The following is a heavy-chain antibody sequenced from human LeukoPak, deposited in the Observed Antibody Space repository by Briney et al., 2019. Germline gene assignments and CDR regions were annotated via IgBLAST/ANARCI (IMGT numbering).Heavy chain of an antibody. D-gene: IGHD1-26*01. CDR2: ISGYNGNT. Sequence: ASVKVSCKASGYTFTNYGITWVRQAPGQGLEWMGWISGYNGNTNYAQKRQGRVTMTADTSTSTAYMELRSLRSDDTAVYYCARGGVGPTTSPIHNWCDPWGQGTLVTVSS. J-gene: IGHJ5*02. CDR1: GYTFTNYG. V-gene: IGHV1-18*01. CDR3: ARGGVGPTTSPIHNWCDP.